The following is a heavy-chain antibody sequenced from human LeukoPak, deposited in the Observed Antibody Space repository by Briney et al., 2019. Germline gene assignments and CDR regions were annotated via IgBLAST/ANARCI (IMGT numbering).Heavy chain of an antibody. CDR1: GFTFSSYA. CDR3: AKGELRSEFDY. V-gene: IGHV3-23*01. CDR2: ISGSGGST. Sequence: QPGGSLILSCAASGFTFSSYAMSWVRQAPGKGLDWVSAISGSGGSTYYADSVKGRFTVSRDNSKNTLYLQMNSLRADDTAVYYCAKGELRSEFDYWGQGTLVTVSS. J-gene: IGHJ4*02. D-gene: IGHD1-26*01.